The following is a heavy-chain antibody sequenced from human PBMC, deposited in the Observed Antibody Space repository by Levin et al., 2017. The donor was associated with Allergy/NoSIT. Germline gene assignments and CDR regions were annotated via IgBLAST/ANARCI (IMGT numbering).Heavy chain of an antibody. V-gene: IGHV3-7*01. Sequence: GGSLRLSCAASGFTFRRYRMSWVRQAPGKGPEWVANIKEDGSDKYYVDSVKGRFTISRDNAKDLLYLQMNSLRAEDTAVYYCAGLRWNWGQGTLVTVSS. CDR1: GFTFRRYR. CDR3: AGLRWN. J-gene: IGHJ4*02. D-gene: IGHD4-23*01. CDR2: IKEDGSDK.